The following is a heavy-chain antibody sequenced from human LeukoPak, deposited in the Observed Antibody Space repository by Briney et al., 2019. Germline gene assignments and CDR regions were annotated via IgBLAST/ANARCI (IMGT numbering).Heavy chain of an antibody. CDR2: IYYTGST. D-gene: IGHD3-10*01. CDR1: GGSISGTSNS. CDR3: ASPGFDYFDS. Sequence: SETLSLTCTVSGGSISGTSNSWGWIRQPPGKGLQWIGSIYYTGSTYYNPSLKSRVTISVDTSKKQFSLKLTSVTAADTAVYYCASPGFDYFDSWGQGTLVTVSS. J-gene: IGHJ4*02. V-gene: IGHV4-39*01.